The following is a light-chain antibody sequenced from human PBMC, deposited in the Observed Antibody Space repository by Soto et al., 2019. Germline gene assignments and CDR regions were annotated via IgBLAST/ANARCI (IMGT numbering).Light chain of an antibody. V-gene: IGLV1-40*01. CDR1: ASNIGANYD. CDR2: GTS. Sequence: ALTQPPSVSGAPGQRVTISCTGGASNIGANYDVHWYQQLPGTAPKLLIYGTSNRPSGVPDRFSGSKSGTSASLAITGLQAEDEAHYFCQSYDFTLGAFWVFGGGTKVTVL. J-gene: IGLJ3*02. CDR3: QSYDFTLGAFWV.